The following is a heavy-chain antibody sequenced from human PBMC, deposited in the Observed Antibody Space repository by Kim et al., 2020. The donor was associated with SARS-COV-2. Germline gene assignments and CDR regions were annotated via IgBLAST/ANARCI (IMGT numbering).Heavy chain of an antibody. Sequence: YTTPAPKSRVTIAVDTSKNQFSLKLSSVTAADTAVYYCARVLLWGNWFDPWGQGTLVTVSS. V-gene: IGHV4-39*07. J-gene: IGHJ5*02. CDR3: ARVLLWGNWFDP. D-gene: IGHD3-10*01.